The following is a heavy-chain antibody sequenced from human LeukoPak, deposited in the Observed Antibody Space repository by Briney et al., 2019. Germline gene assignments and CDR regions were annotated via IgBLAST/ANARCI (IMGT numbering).Heavy chain of an antibody. D-gene: IGHD1-1*01. V-gene: IGHV3-7*03. CDR2: IKQDGSEK. CDR3: ARDTNWYPIDY. J-gene: IGHJ4*02. Sequence: GGALRLSCAASGFTFSDHWMIWVRQAPGKGLEWVANIKQDGSEKNYVDSVKGRFTISRDNAKNSLYLQMNSLRAEDTAVYHCARDTNWYPIDYWGQGTLVTVSS. CDR1: GFTFSDHW.